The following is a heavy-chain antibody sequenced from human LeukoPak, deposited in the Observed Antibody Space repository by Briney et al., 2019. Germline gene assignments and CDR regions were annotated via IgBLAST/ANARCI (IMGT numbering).Heavy chain of an antibody. CDR2: TYSGGTT. D-gene: IGHD4-17*01. Sequence: GGSLRLSCAASGLTVTSNHMTWVRQAPGKGLEWVSVTYSGGTTFYADSVKGRFTSSRDNSENTLYFQMNSLRVEDTAVYYCARESPTTVTYFDYWGQGTLVTVSS. V-gene: IGHV3-66*01. J-gene: IGHJ4*02. CDR1: GLTVTSNH. CDR3: ARESPTTVTYFDY.